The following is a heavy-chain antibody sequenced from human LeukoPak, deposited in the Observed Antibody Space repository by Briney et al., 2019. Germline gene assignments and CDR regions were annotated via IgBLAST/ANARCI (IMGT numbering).Heavy chain of an antibody. V-gene: IGHV1-69*13. CDR2: IIPIFGTA. CDR3: AIFEGYCSSTSCYWVPFDP. CDR1: GGTCSSYA. Sequence: SVKVSCKASGGTCSSYAISWVRQAPGQGLEWMGGIIPIFGTANYAQKFQGRVTITADESTSTAYMELSSLRSEDTAVYYCAIFEGYCSSTSCYWVPFDPWGQGTLVTVSS. D-gene: IGHD2-2*01. J-gene: IGHJ5*02.